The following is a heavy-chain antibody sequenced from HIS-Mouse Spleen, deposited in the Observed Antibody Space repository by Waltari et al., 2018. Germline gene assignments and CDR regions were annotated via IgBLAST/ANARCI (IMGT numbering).Heavy chain of an antibody. Sequence: QLQLVESGGGVVQPGRLLSLSSAASGFSFRIYAMHWVRQAPGKGLEWVAVISYDGSNKYYADSVKGRFTISRDNSKNTLYLQMNSLRAEDTAVYYCARGGIAARPKAFDIWGQGTMVTVSS. CDR1: GFSFRIYA. V-gene: IGHV3-30*04. CDR3: ARGGIAARPKAFDI. D-gene: IGHD6-6*01. CDR2: ISYDGSNK. J-gene: IGHJ3*02.